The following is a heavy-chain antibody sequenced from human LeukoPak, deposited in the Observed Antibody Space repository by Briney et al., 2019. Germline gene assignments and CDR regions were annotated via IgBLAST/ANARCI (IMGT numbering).Heavy chain of an antibody. CDR3: ARDWADYDYVWGSYRPFDY. Sequence: PGGSLRLSCAASGFTFSRFSMSWVRQAPGKGLEWVSYISRSSSTIYYTDSVKGRFTISRDDAKNSLYLQMNSLRGEDTAAYYCARDWADYDYVWGSYRPFDYWGQGTLVTVSS. D-gene: IGHD3-16*02. V-gene: IGHV3-48*04. J-gene: IGHJ4*02. CDR2: ISRSSSTI. CDR1: GFTFSRFS.